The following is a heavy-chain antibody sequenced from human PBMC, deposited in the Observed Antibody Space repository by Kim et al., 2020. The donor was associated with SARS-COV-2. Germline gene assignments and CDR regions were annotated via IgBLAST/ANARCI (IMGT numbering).Heavy chain of an antibody. D-gene: IGHD3-3*01. CDR3: ASQATYYDFWSGPDY. V-gene: IGHV3-74*01. CDR2: INSDGSST. Sequence: GGSLRLSCAASGFTFSSYWMHWVRQAPGKGLVWVSRINSDGSSTSYADSVKGRFTISRDNAKNTLYLQMNSLRAEDTAVYYCASQATYYDFWSGPDYWGQGTLVTVSS. CDR1: GFTFSSYW. J-gene: IGHJ4*02.